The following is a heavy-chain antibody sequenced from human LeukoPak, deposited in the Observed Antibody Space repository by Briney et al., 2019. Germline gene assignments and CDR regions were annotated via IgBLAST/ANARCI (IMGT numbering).Heavy chain of an antibody. CDR1: GYTFTSYA. CDR3: ARDYYDSTGSILFDY. J-gene: IGHJ4*02. V-gene: IGHV1-3*01. D-gene: IGHD3-22*01. Sequence: ASVKVSCKASGYTFTSYAMHWVRQAPGQRLEWMGWINAGNGNTKYSQKFQGRVTITRDTSASTAYMELRSLRSEDTAVYYCARDYYDSTGSILFDYWGQGTLVTVSS. CDR2: INAGNGNT.